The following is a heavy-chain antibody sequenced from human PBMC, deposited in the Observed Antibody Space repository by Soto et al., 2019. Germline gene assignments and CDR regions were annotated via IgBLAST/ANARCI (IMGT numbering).Heavy chain of an antibody. Sequence: GGSLRLSCAASGFTFRSYGIHWVRQAPGKGLEWVAVISYDGSNKYYADSVKGRFTTSRDNSKNTLYLQMNSLRAEDTAVYHCAKLRGDGDFDYWGQGTLVTVSS. V-gene: IGHV3-30*18. D-gene: IGHD5-12*01. CDR3: AKLRGDGDFDY. CDR1: GFTFRSYG. J-gene: IGHJ4*02. CDR2: ISYDGSNK.